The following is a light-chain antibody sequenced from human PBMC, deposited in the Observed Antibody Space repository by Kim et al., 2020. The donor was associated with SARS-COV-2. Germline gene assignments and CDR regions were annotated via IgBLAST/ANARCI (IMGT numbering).Light chain of an antibody. CDR1: TSNITAYLD. CDR3: QSYDRSLSGSV. V-gene: IGLV1-40*01. J-gene: IGLJ2*01. CDR2: GTT. Sequence: QRVTISCTGFTSNITAYLDVHCYQQLPLRAPKLSIHGTTYRPSGVPDRFSGSKSGTSASLDITGLQAEDEAVYYCQSYDRSLSGSVFGGGTQLTLL.